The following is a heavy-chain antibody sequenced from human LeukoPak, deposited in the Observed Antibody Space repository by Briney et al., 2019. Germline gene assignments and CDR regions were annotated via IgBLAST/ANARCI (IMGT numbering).Heavy chain of an antibody. CDR3: ARRQGATTYWYFDL. V-gene: IGHV4-59*08. Sequence: SETLSLTCTVSGGSISSYYWSWIRQPPGKGLEWIGYIYYSGSTNYNPSLKSRVTMSVDTSKRQFSLKLSSVTAADTAVYYCARRQGATTYWYFDLWGRGTLVTVSS. D-gene: IGHD4-17*01. CDR2: IYYSGST. CDR1: GGSISSYY. J-gene: IGHJ2*01.